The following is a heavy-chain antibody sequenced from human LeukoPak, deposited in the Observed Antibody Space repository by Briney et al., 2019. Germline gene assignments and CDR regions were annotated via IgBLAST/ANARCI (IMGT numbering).Heavy chain of an antibody. V-gene: IGHV4-34*01. CDR2: INHSGST. CDR1: GGSFSGYY. CDR3: ASLLIAARPRGYYYGMDV. J-gene: IGHJ6*02. Sequence: RTSETLSLTCAVYGGSFSGYYWSWIRQPPGKGLEWIGEINHSGSTNYNPSLKSRVTISVDTSKNQFSLKLSSVTAADTAVYYCASLLIAARPRGYYYGMDVWGQGTTVTVSS. D-gene: IGHD6-6*01.